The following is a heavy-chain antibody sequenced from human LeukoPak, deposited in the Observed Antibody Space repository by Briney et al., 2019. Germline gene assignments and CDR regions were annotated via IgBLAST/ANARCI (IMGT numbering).Heavy chain of an antibody. V-gene: IGHV1-18*01. Sequence: ASVKVSCKASGYTFTSYGISWVRQAPGQGLEWMGWISAYNGNTNYAQKLQGRVTMTTDTSTSTAYMELRSLRAEDTAVYYCAKTHPRDGYNSAFDIWGQGTMVTVSS. J-gene: IGHJ3*02. CDR2: ISAYNGNT. D-gene: IGHD5-24*01. CDR1: GYTFTSYG. CDR3: AKTHPRDGYNSAFDI.